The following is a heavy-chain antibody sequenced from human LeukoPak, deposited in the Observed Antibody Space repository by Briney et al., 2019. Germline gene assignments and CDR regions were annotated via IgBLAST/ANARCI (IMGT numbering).Heavy chain of an antibody. CDR2: IYYSGST. CDR3: ATLNADGFDI. V-gene: IGHV4-39*07. D-gene: IGHD1-1*01. Sequence: TSSETLSLTCTVSGGSISSSSYYWGWIRQPPGKGLEWIGTIYYSGSTYYNPSLKSRVTISVDTSKNQFSLKLSSVTAADTAVYYCATLNADGFDIWGQGTMVTVSS. CDR1: GGSISSSSYY. J-gene: IGHJ3*02.